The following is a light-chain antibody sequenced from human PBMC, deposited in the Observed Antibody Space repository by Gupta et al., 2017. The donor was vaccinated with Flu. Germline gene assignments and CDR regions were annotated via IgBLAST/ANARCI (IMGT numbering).Light chain of an antibody. J-gene: IGLJ3*02. Sequence: QSALTQPRSVSGSPGPSVTISCTGTSSDVGGYNYVSWYQQHPGKAPKLMIYDVSKRPSGVPDRFSGSKSGNTASLTISGLQAEDEADYYCCSYAGSPLVFGGGTKLTVL. V-gene: IGLV2-11*01. CDR2: DVS. CDR1: SSDVGGYNY. CDR3: CSYAGSPLV.